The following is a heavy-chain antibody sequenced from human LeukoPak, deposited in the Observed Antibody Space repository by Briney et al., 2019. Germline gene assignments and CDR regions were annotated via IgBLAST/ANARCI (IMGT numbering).Heavy chain of an antibody. D-gene: IGHD3-22*01. J-gene: IGHJ6*04. CDR1: GGSTSGYY. V-gene: IGHV4-59*12. CDR2: IYYSGNT. CDR3: ARPRARYYYDSSGYPMDV. Sequence: NPSETLSLTCSVSGGSTSGYYWSWIRQPPGKGLEWIGYIYYSGNTNYNPSLKSRVTISVDTSKNQFSLKLSSLTAADTAVYYCARPRARYYYDSSGYPMDVWGKGTTVTVSS.